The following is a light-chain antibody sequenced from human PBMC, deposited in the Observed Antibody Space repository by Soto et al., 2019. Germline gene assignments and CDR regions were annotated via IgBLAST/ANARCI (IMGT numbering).Light chain of an antibody. CDR1: QSVSSY. Sequence: VMNQSPATLSVNPGERATLSCRDSQSVSSYLAWYQQKPGQAPRLLIYDASNRATGIPARFSGSGSGTDFTLTISSLEPEELAVYYCQQRSNWPPLTFGGGTKVDI. CDR2: DAS. J-gene: IGKJ4*01. V-gene: IGKV3-11*01. CDR3: QQRSNWPPLT.